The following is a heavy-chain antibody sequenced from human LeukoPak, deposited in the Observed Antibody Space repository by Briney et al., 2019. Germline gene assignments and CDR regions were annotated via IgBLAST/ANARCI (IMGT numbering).Heavy chain of an antibody. CDR3: AGHLPGATYADY. J-gene: IGHJ4*02. CDR1: GGSISSYY. CDR2: ICYSGST. Sequence: SETLSLTCTVSGGSISSYYWSWIRQPPGKGLEWIGYICYSGSTNYNPSLKSRVTISVDTSKNQFSLKLSSVTAADTAVYYCAGHLPGATYADYWGQGTLVTVSS. D-gene: IGHD1-26*01. V-gene: IGHV4-59*08.